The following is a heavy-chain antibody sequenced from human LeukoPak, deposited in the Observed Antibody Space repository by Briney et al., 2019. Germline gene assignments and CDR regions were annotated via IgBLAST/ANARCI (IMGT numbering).Heavy chain of an antibody. D-gene: IGHD3-3*01. CDR1: GGSISSGSYY. V-gene: IGHV4-61*02. J-gene: IGHJ5*02. CDR2: IYTSGST. CDR3: ARQINGDYDFWSGYPTGFDP. Sequence: PSQTLSLTCTVSGGSISSGSYYWSWIRQPAGKGLEWIGRIYTSGSTNYNPSLKSRVTISVDTSKNQFSLKLSSVTAADTAVYYCARQINGDYDFWSGYPTGFDPWGQGTLVTVSS.